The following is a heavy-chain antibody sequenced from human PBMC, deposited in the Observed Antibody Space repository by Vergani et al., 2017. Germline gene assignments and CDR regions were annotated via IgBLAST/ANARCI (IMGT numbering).Heavy chain of an antibody. V-gene: IGHV4-59*01. J-gene: IGHJ4*02. D-gene: IGHD3-3*01. CDR2: IYYSGST. CDR3: ARSQYDFWSGLHSYFDY. Sequence: QVQLQESGPGLVKPSETLSLTCTVSGGSISSYYWSWIQQPPGKGLEWIGYIYYSGSTNYNPSLKSRVTISVDTSKNQFSLKLSSVTAADTAVYYCARSQYDFWSGLHSYFDYWGQGTLVTVSS. CDR1: GGSISSYY.